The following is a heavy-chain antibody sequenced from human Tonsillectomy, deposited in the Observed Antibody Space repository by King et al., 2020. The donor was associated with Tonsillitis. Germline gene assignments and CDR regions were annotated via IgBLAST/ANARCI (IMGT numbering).Heavy chain of an antibody. CDR1: GGSFSGYY. D-gene: IGHD6-13*01. J-gene: IGHJ4*02. CDR2: INHSGST. V-gene: IGHV4-34*01. Sequence: VQLQQWGAGLLKPSETLSLTCAVYGGSFSGYYWSWIRQPPGKGLEWIGEINHSGSTKYNPSLKSRVTISVDTSKNQFSLKRNSVTAADTAVYYCARGHRSFRPGTFDYWGQGTLVTVSS. CDR3: ARGHRSFRPGTFDY.